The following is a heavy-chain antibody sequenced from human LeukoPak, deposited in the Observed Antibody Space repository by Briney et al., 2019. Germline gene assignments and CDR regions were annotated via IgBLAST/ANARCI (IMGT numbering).Heavy chain of an antibody. Sequence: SETLSHTCAVSGGSISSSNWWSWVRQPPGKGLEWIGEIYHSGSANYNPSLKSRVTISVDKSKNQFSLKLSSVTAADTAVYYCARTYSSTSLSFDPWGQGTLVTVSS. CDR3: ARTYSSTSLSFDP. CDR2: IYHSGSA. CDR1: GGSISSSNW. J-gene: IGHJ5*02. V-gene: IGHV4-4*02. D-gene: IGHD6-13*01.